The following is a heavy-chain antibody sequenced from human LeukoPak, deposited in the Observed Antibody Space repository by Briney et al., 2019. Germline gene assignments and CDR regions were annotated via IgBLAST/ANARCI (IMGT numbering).Heavy chain of an antibody. Sequence: GGSLRLSCAASGFTDSSKYMSWVRQAPGKGLEWVSVISSGGSTYYADFVKGRFTISRDNSKNTLYLQMSSLSAEDTAVYYCARQSGNYVYFDYWGQGTLVTVSS. CDR1: GFTDSSKY. CDR2: ISSGGST. CDR3: ARQSGNYVYFDY. D-gene: IGHD1-26*01. V-gene: IGHV3-53*01. J-gene: IGHJ4*02.